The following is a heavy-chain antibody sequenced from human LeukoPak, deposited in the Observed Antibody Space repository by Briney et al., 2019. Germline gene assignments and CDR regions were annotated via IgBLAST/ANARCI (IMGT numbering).Heavy chain of an antibody. V-gene: IGHV3-30*14. Sequence: GGSLRLSCAASGFTFRNYVIHWVRQAPGKGLEWVAVTSSDLNVKLYADSVKGRFTISRDNSKNTLYLQMNTLRVEDTAVYFCARVLVVAAPHFDNWGQGALVTVSS. CDR2: TSSDLNVK. J-gene: IGHJ4*02. D-gene: IGHD3-22*01. CDR3: ARVLVVAAPHFDN. CDR1: GFTFRNYV.